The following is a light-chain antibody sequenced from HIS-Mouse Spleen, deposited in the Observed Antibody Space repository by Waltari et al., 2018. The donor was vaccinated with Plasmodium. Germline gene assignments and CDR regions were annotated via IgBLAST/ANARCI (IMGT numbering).Light chain of an antibody. Sequence: QSVLTQPPSASGTPGQRVTISCSGSSSNFGSNYVTWYQQLPGTAPKLLIYSNNQRPSGVPDRFSGSKSGTSASLAISGLRSEDEADYYCAAWDDSLSGPMFGGGTKLTVL. V-gene: IGLV1-47*02. CDR3: AAWDDSLSGPM. CDR1: SSNFGSNY. J-gene: IGLJ3*02. CDR2: SNN.